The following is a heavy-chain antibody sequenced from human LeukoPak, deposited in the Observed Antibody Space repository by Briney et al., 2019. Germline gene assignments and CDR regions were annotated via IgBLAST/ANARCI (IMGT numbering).Heavy chain of an antibody. V-gene: IGHV4-34*01. CDR3: ARLGRLAVAGTSRYYYYYYMDV. CDR2: INHSGST. Sequence: SETLSLTCAVYGGSFSGYYWSWIRQPPGKGLEWIGEINHSGSTNYNPSLKSRVTISVDTSKNQFSLKLSSVTAADTAVYYCARLGRLAVAGTSRYYYYYYMDVWGKGTTVTISS. J-gene: IGHJ6*03. CDR1: GGSFSGYY. D-gene: IGHD6-19*01.